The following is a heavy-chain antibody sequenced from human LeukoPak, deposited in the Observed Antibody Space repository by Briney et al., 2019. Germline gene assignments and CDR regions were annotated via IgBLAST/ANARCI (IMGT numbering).Heavy chain of an antibody. V-gene: IGHV3-74*01. CDR2: IGPDGSSR. J-gene: IGHJ4*02. CDR1: GFTFAAHA. Sequence: PGGSLRLSCAASGFTFAAHAMHWVRQAPGKGLVWVSRIGPDGSSRGYADSVKGRFTVSRDNAKNTVYLQMNSLRAEDTAVYYCSGAYYHPIGNWGQGTLVTVSS. D-gene: IGHD1-26*01. CDR3: SGAYYHPIGN.